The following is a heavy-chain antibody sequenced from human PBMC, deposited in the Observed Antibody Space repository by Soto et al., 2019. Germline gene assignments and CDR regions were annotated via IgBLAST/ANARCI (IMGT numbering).Heavy chain of an antibody. Sequence: ASVKVSCKASGFTFTSSAMQWVRQARGQRLEWIGWIVVGSGNTNYAQKFQERVTITRDMSTSTAYMELSSLRSDDTAVYYCAADDYGDYVYDYWGQGTLVTVSS. CDR2: IVVGSGNT. CDR3: AADDYGDYVYDY. V-gene: IGHV1-58*02. J-gene: IGHJ4*02. CDR1: GFTFTSSA. D-gene: IGHD4-17*01.